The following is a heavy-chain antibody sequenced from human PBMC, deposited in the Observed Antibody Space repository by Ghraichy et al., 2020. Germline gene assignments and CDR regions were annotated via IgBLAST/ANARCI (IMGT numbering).Heavy chain of an antibody. Sequence: GGSLRLSCAASGFTFSSYSMNWVRQAPGKGLEWVSYISSSSSTIYYADSVKGRFTISRDNAKNSLYLQMNSLRDEDTAVYYCARARGGAMIVGTFDYWGQGTLVTVSS. CDR2: ISSSSSTI. V-gene: IGHV3-48*02. J-gene: IGHJ4*02. CDR1: GFTFSSYS. CDR3: ARARGGAMIVGTFDY. D-gene: IGHD3-22*01.